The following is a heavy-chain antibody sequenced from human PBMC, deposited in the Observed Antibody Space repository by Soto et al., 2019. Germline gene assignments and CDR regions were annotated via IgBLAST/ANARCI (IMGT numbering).Heavy chain of an antibody. CDR3: ARHVSDDYGDYAPNWYFDL. D-gene: IGHD4-17*01. CDR2: IYYSGST. CDR1: GGSISSSSYY. V-gene: IGHV4-39*01. Sequence: SETLSLTCTVSGGSISSSSYYWGWIRQPPGKGLEWIGSIYYSGSTYYNPSLKSRVTISVDTSKNQFSLKLSSVTAADTAVYYCARHVSDDYGDYAPNWYFDLWGRGTLVTVSS. J-gene: IGHJ2*01.